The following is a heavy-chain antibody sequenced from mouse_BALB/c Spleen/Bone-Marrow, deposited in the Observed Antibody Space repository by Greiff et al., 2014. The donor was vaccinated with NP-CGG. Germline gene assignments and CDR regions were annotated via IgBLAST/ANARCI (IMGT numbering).Heavy chain of an antibody. J-gene: IGHJ2*01. CDR2: IDPANGNT. Sequence: EVQLQQSGAELVKPGASVKLSCTASGFNIKDTYMHWVKQRPEQGLEWIGRIDPANGNTKYDPKFQGKATITADTSSSTAYLQLSSLTSEDTAVYYCASLLYGNYPYFDYWGQGTTLTVSS. CDR3: ASLLYGNYPYFDY. V-gene: IGHV14-3*02. CDR1: GFNIKDTY. D-gene: IGHD2-1*01.